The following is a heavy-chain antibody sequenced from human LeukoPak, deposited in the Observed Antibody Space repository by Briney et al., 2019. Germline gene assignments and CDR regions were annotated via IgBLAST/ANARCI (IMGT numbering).Heavy chain of an antibody. CDR1: GFTFSSYW. CDR2: ITSDGSST. J-gene: IGHJ3*02. D-gene: IGHD3-16*01. CDR3: ARDYAVGESFDI. V-gene: IGHV3-74*01. Sequence: GGSLRLSCAASGFTFSSYWMHWVHQAPGEGLVWVARITSDGSSTSHADSVKGRFTISRDNAKNTLYLQMNSLRAEDTAVYYCARDYAVGESFDIWGQGTLVTVSS.